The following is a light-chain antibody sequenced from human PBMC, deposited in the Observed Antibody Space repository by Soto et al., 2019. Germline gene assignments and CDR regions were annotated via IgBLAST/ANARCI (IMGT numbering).Light chain of an antibody. CDR3: LLSYSGARPYV. Sequence: VXTEEPSLTVSPGGTVTLTCGSSTVAVTSGHYPYWFQQKPGQAPRTQIYDTSKKHFWTPARFSGSLLGGKAALTLSGAQPGDEADYYCLLSYSGARPYVFGAGTKVTVL. V-gene: IGLV7-46*01. CDR2: DTS. CDR1: TVAVTSGHY. J-gene: IGLJ1*01.